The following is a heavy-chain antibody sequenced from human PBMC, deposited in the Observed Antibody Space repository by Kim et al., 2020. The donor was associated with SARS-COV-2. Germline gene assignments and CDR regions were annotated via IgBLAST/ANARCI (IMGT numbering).Heavy chain of an antibody. D-gene: IGHD3-10*01. Sequence: SVKGRFTISRDNSKNTLYLQMNSLRAEDTAVYYCAKDLQLYYGSGSYPYYWGQGTLVTVSS. V-gene: IGHV3-30*02. J-gene: IGHJ4*02. CDR3: AKDLQLYYGSGSYPYY.